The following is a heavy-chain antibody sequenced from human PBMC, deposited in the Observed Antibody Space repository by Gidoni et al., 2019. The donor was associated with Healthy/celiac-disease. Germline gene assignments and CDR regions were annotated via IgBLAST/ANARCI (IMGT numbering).Heavy chain of an antibody. CDR1: GGFFSCYY. Sequence: QVQLHQWGAGLFKPSETLSLTCAVYGGFFSCYYWSWIRQPPGKGLEWIGEINHSGSTNYNPSLKSRVTISVDTSKNQFSLKLSSVTAADTAVYYCARGGRRGRNGDYRADYWGQGTLVTVSS. CDR3: ARGGRRGRNGDYRADY. D-gene: IGHD4-17*01. CDR2: INHSGST. V-gene: IGHV4-34*01. J-gene: IGHJ4*02.